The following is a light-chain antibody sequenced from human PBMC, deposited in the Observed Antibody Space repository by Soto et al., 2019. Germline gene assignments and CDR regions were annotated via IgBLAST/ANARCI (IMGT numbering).Light chain of an antibody. Sequence: DVVMTQSPLSLPVPPGEPASISCRSSQPLLHSNGFNYLDWYLQRPGQSPQLLIFLGSTRASGVPDRFSDSGSGTDFTLKISRVEAEDVGVYYCMQALQSPRTFGQGTKLEIK. CDR1: QPLLHSNGFNY. V-gene: IGKV2-28*01. CDR2: LGS. CDR3: MQALQSPRT. J-gene: IGKJ2*02.